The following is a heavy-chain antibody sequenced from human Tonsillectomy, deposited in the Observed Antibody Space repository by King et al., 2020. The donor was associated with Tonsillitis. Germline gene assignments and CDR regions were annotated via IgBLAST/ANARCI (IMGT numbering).Heavy chain of an antibody. CDR2: IIPIFGTI. J-gene: IGHJ4*02. D-gene: IGHD6-19*01. Sequence: QLVQSGAEVKKPGSSVKVSCRASGGTLSSYVIFWVRQAPGQGLEWVGGIIPIFGTINYAQKFQGRVTITADESTRTAYMELNSLGFDDTAVYYCAGEASPGAVAGSLFDYWGQGTLVTVSS. CDR3: AGEASPGAVAGSLFDY. CDR1: GGTLSSYV. V-gene: IGHV1-69*01.